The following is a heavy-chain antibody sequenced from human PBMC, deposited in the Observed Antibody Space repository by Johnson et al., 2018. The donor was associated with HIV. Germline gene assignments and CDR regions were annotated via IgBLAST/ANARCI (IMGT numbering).Heavy chain of an antibody. CDR1: GFTFSRYA. D-gene: IGHD3-22*01. CDR2: ISYDGSNK. J-gene: IGHJ3*02. V-gene: IGHV3-30*04. Sequence: QVQLVESGGGLVQPGGSLRLSCAASGFTFSRYAMHWVRQAPGKGLEWVAVISYDGSNKYYADSVKGRFTISRDNSKNTLYLQMNSLRAEDTAVYYCAKAREYDSTGHDAFDIWGQGTMVTVSS. CDR3: AKAREYDSTGHDAFDI.